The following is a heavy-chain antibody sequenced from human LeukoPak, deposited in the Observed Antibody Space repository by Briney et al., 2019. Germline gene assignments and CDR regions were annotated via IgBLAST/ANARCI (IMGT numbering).Heavy chain of an antibody. V-gene: IGHV1-2*02. CDR2: INPNSGGT. Sequence: ASVKVSCKASGYTFTGYYMHWVRQAPGQGLEWMGWINPNSGGTNYAQKFQGRVTMTRDTSISTAYMELSRLRSDDTAVYYCARGVYIAAAQYGYWGQGTLVTVSS. CDR3: ARGVYIAAAQYGY. CDR1: GYTFTGYY. J-gene: IGHJ4*02. D-gene: IGHD6-13*01.